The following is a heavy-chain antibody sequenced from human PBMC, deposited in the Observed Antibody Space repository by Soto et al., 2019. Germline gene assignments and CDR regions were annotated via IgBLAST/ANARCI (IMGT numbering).Heavy chain of an antibody. J-gene: IGHJ6*02. CDR3: ARDRGYSYGLYYYGMDV. CDR1: GFTFSSYS. CDR2: ISSSSSYI. D-gene: IGHD5-18*01. V-gene: IGHV3-21*01. Sequence: GGSLRLSCAASGFTFSSYSMNWVRQAPGKGLEWVSSISSSSSYIYYADSVKGRFTISRDNAKNSLYLQMNSLRAEDTAVYYCARDRGYSYGLYYYGMDVWGQGTTVTVSS.